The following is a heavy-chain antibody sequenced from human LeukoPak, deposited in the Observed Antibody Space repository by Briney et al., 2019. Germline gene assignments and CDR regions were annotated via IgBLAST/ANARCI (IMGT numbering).Heavy chain of an antibody. Sequence: SETLSLTCTVSGGSISSHYWSWIRQPPGKGLEWIGYIYYSGSTYYNPSLKSRVTISVDTSKNQFSLKLSSVTAADTAVYYCARDLLNEGNHLDYWGQGTLVTVSS. V-gene: IGHV4-59*11. D-gene: IGHD4-23*01. CDR3: ARDLLNEGNHLDY. CDR1: GGSISSHY. CDR2: IYYSGST. J-gene: IGHJ4*02.